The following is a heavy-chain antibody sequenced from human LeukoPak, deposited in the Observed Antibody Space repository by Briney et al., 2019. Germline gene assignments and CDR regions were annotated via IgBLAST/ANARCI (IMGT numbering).Heavy chain of an antibody. CDR3: AREAGDYGEHETPIDC. CDR1: GGTFSSYA. J-gene: IGHJ4*02. D-gene: IGHD4-17*01. Sequence: ASVKVSCRASGGTFSSYAISWVRQAPGQGLEWMGGIVPIFGTANYAQKFQGRVTITTDESTSTAYMELSSLRSEDTAVYYCAREAGDYGEHETPIDCWGQGTLVTVSS. CDR2: IVPIFGTA. V-gene: IGHV1-69*05.